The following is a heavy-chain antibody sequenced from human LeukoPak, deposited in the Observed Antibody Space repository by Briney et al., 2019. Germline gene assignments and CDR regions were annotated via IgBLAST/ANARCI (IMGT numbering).Heavy chain of an antibody. D-gene: IGHD4-17*01. J-gene: IGHJ6*04. Sequence: PSETLSLTCTVPGGSISSYYWSWIRQPPGKGLEWIGYIYYSGSTNYNPSLKSRVTISVDTSKNQFSLKLSSVTAADTAVYYCARETYGDYEVGMDVWGKGTTVTVSS. V-gene: IGHV4-59*01. CDR1: GGSISSYY. CDR3: ARETYGDYEVGMDV. CDR2: IYYSGST.